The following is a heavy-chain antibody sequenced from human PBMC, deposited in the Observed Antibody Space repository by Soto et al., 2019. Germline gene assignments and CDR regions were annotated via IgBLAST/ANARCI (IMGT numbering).Heavy chain of an antibody. J-gene: IGHJ6*02. V-gene: IGHV4-31*03. D-gene: IGHD3-10*01. CDR1: GGSINNGGYY. CDR2: IFYSGST. Sequence: QVQLQESGPGLVKPSQTLSLTCTVSGGSINNGGYYWSWIRQHPGKGLEWIGYIFYSGSTYYNPSLKSRVTISVDTSKNQFSLKLSSVTAADTDVYYCVRDLRGGSYGMDVWGQGTTVTVSS. CDR3: VRDLRGGSYGMDV.